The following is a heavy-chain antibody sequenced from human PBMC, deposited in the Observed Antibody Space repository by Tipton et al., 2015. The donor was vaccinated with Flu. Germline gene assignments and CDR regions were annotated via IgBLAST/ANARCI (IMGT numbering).Heavy chain of an antibody. Sequence: SLRLSCEASGFTFSRYAMSWVRQAPGKGLEWVSGISGGGAITYFADSVKGRFTISRDISKNTLFLQMNSLRAEDTTVYYCARDVVVVPATSCEALDIWGQGTMVTVSS. CDR2: ISGGGAIT. V-gene: IGHV3-23*01. CDR1: GFTFSRYA. D-gene: IGHD2-2*01. J-gene: IGHJ3*02. CDR3: ARDVVVVPATSCEALDI.